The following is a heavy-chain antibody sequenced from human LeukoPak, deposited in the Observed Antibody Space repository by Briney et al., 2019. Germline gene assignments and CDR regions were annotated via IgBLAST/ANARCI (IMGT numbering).Heavy chain of an antibody. CDR1: GFTFSNHW. Sequence: GGSLRLSCAASGFTFSNHWMSWVRQAPGKGLEWVSAISGSGGSTYYADSVKGRFTISRGNSKNTLYLQMNSLRAEDTAVYYCAKADGYYYDSSGYIGAFDIWGQGTMVTVSS. J-gene: IGHJ3*02. V-gene: IGHV3-23*01. D-gene: IGHD3-22*01. CDR2: ISGSGGST. CDR3: AKADGYYYDSSGYIGAFDI.